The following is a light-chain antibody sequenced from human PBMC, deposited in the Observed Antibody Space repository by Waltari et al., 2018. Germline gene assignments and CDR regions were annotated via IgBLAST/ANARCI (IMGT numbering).Light chain of an antibody. V-gene: IGKV3-11*01. J-gene: IGKJ4*01. Sequence: EIVLTQSPGTLSLSPGERATLSCRASRSIGTYLAWYQQKHGQAPRLLIYDASNRATGIPARFSGSGSGTDFTLTISSLEPEDFAVYYCQPRNGFTFGGGTKLEI. CDR3: QPRNGFT. CDR1: RSIGTY. CDR2: DAS.